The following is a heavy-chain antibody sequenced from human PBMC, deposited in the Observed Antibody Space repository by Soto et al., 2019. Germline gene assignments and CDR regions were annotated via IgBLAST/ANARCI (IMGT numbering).Heavy chain of an antibody. CDR1: GFTFSSNS. V-gene: IGHV3-48*01. J-gene: IGHJ5*02. CDR2: ISSSSRTI. CDR3: AREWDGDGYNSGWFDP. Sequence: EVQLVESGGGLVQPGGSLRLSCAASGFTFSSNSMNWVRQAPGKGLEWVSYISSSSRTIYYADSVKGRFTISRDNAKKSLYLQMKSLRAEDTAVYYCAREWDGDGYNSGWFDPWGQGTLVTVSS. D-gene: IGHD5-12*01.